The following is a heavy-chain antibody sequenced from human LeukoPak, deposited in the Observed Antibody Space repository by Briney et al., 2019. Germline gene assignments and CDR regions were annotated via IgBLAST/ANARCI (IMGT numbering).Heavy chain of an antibody. CDR3: QSRFLEWLLNY. CDR1: GGSISSNNYF. Sequence: SETLSLTCTVSGGSISSNNYFWGWIRQPPGKGLEWIGSIYDSGSTYYNPSLKSRVTISVDTSKNQLSLKLNSVTAADTAMYYCQSRFLEWLLNYWGQGTLVTVSS. CDR2: IYDSGST. D-gene: IGHD3-3*01. V-gene: IGHV4-39*01. J-gene: IGHJ4*02.